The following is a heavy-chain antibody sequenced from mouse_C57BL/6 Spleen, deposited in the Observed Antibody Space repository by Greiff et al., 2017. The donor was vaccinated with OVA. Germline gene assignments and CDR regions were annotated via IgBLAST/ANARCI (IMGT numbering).Heavy chain of an antibody. D-gene: IGHD1-1*01. CDR2: ISSGSSTI. CDR3: ARPRYGSSPSAMDY. CDR1: GFTFSDYG. Sequence: EVKLQESGGGLVKPGGSLKLSCAASGFTFSDYGMHWVRQAPEKGLEWVAYISSGSSTIYYADTVKGRFTIARDNAKNTMFLQMTSLRSADTAMYYCARPRYGSSPSAMDYWGQGTSVTVSS. V-gene: IGHV5-17*01. J-gene: IGHJ4*01.